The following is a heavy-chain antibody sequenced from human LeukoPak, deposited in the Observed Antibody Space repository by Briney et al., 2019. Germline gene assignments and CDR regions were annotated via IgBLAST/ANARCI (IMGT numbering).Heavy chain of an antibody. V-gene: IGHV4-34*01. D-gene: IGHD6-13*01. J-gene: IGHJ6*02. Sequence: SETLSLTCAVYGGSFSGYYWSWIRQPPGKGLEWIGEINHSGSTNYNPSLKSRVTISVDTSKNQFSLKLSSVTAADTAVYYCARGCIAAAGTQPYGMDVWGQGTTVTVSS. CDR3: ARGCIAAAGTQPYGMDV. CDR2: INHSGST. CDR1: GGSFSGYY.